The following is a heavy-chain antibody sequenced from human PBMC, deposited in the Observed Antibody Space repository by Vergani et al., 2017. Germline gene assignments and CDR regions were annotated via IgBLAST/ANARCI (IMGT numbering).Heavy chain of an antibody. D-gene: IGHD2-2*01. CDR1: GFTFSSYA. CDR2: ISGSGGST. CDR3: ATPPTHIVVVPAAIGRRYYYMDV. J-gene: IGHJ6*03. V-gene: IGHV3-23*01. Sequence: EVQLLEPGGGLVQPGGSLRLSCAASGFTFSSYAMSWVRQAPGKGLEWVSAISGSGGSTYYADSVKGRFTISRDNSKNTLYLQMNSLRAEDTAVYYCATPPTHIVVVPAAIGRRYYYMDVWGKGTTVTVSS.